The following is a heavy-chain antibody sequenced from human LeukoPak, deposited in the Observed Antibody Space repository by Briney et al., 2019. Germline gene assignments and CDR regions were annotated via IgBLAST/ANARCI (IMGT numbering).Heavy chain of an antibody. Sequence: ASVKVSCKASGYSFTSYYLHWVRQAPGQGLECMGIIDPSGGSTNYAQKFQGRITMTRDTSTSTVYMELSSLRSEDTAIYYCATLGSGSSPIIDFDFWGQGTLVTVSS. J-gene: IGHJ4*02. CDR2: IDPSGGST. V-gene: IGHV1-46*01. CDR3: ATLGSGSSPIIDFDF. CDR1: GYSFTSYY. D-gene: IGHD3-10*01.